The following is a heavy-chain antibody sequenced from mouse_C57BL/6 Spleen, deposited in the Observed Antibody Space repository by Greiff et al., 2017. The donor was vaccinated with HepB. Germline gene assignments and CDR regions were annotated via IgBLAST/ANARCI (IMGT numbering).Heavy chain of an antibody. V-gene: IGHV3-6*01. Sequence: EVQLQQSGPGLVKPSQSLSLTCSVTGYSITSGYYWNWIRQFPGNKLEWMGYISYDGSNNYNPSLKNRISITRDTSKNQFFLKLNSVTTEDTATYYCARPFTTVVAHWYFDVWGTGTTVTVSS. J-gene: IGHJ1*03. CDR2: ISYDGSN. CDR1: GYSITSGYY. D-gene: IGHD1-1*01. CDR3: ARPFTTVVAHWYFDV.